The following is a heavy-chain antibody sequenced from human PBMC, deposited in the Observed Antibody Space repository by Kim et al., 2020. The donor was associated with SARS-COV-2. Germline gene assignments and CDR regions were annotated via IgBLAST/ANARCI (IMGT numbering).Heavy chain of an antibody. CDR2: ISSSSSYI. V-gene: IGHV3-21*01. CDR1: GFTFSSYS. D-gene: IGHD4-4*01. J-gene: IGHJ4*02. CDR3: ARFPRYSNYDVGAY. Sequence: GGSLRLSCAASGFTFSSYSMNWVRQAPGKGLEWVSSISSSSSYIYYADSVKGRFTISRDNAKNSLYLQMNSLRAEDTAVYYCARFPRYSNYDVGAYWGQGTLVTVSS.